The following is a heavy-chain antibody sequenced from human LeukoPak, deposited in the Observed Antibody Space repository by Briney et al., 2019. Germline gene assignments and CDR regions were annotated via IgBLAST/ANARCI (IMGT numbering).Heavy chain of an antibody. D-gene: IGHD6-13*01. V-gene: IGHV3-66*01. Sequence: GGSLRLSCAASGFTVSSNYMSWVRQAPGKGLEWVSVIYSGGSTYYADSVKGRFTISRDNSKNTLYLQMNSLRAEDTAVYYCARDPKSGAAAGTDHWGQGTLVTVSS. CDR3: ARDPKSGAAAGTDH. J-gene: IGHJ4*02. CDR1: GFTVSSNY. CDR2: IYSGGST.